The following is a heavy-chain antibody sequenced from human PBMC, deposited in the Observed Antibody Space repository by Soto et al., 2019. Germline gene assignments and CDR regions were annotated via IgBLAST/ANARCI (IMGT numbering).Heavy chain of an antibody. CDR3: APVGETRGFYFDY. V-gene: IGHV1-69*01. CDR1: GGTFSSYG. Sequence: QVQLVQSGAEVRKPGSSVKVSCKASGGTFSSYGINWVRQAPGQGPEWMGGLIPIFGSSNYAQKFQGRVAIIADDSTSTVFMELRCLRSEYTAGYYCAPVGETRGFYFDYWGQGTLVTVSS. J-gene: IGHJ4*02. CDR2: LIPIFGSS.